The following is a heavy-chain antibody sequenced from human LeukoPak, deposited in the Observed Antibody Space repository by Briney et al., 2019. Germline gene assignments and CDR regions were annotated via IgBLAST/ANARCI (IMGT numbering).Heavy chain of an antibody. V-gene: IGHV1-69*05. D-gene: IGHD3-22*01. CDR3: ARDLYYYDSGGPDY. CDR1: GDTFSSYG. J-gene: IGHJ4*02. Sequence: GASVKVSCKAFGDTFSSYGLSWVRQAPGQGLEWMGRIIPISGIANYAQKFQDRVTINTDESTSTVYMELSSLRSEDTAVYYCARDLYYYDSGGPDYWGQGTLVSVSS. CDR2: IIPISGIA.